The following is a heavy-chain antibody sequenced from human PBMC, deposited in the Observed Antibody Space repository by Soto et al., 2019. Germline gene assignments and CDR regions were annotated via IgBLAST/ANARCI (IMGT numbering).Heavy chain of an antibody. V-gene: IGHV1-69*01. J-gene: IGHJ4*02. Sequence: QVQLVQSGAEVKKPGSSEKVSCKASGDTIRSYAISWVRQAPGQGLEWMGGIIPIFGTANYAQKFQGRVTITADESTSTAYMELSSLRSEDTAVYYCAKGYDSSGYYYDYWGQGTLVTVSS. CDR2: IIPIFGTA. CDR3: AKGYDSSGYYYDY. D-gene: IGHD3-22*01. CDR1: GDTIRSYA.